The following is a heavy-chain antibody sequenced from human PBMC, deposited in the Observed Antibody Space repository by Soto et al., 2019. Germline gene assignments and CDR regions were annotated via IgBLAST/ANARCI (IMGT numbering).Heavy chain of an antibody. J-gene: IGHJ4*02. V-gene: IGHV1-69*01. CDR3: AREQTLCNSCCGY. CDR2: IIPIFGTA. D-gene: IGHD2-21*01. CDR1: GGTFSTYA. Sequence: QVQLVQSGAEVKKPGSSVKISCKASGGTFSTYAISWVRQAPGQGLEWMGGIIPIFGTANYAQNFQGRVRITADESTITAYMEPSSLLSEDTAVYYCAREQTLCNSCCGYWGQGNLVTVS.